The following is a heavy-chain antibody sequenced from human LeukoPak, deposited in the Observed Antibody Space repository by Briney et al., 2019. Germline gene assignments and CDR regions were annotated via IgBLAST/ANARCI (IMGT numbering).Heavy chain of an antibody. D-gene: IGHD6-25*01. CDR3: ARDGHIAAELFDY. CDR2: ISAYNAKT. J-gene: IGHJ4*02. Sequence: GASVTVSCKASGYTFNNYGISWVRQAPGQGLEWMWWISAYNAKTNYAQNPQGRVTMTTDTSTTTAYMELRSLRSDDTAVYYCARDGHIAAELFDYWGQGTLVTVSS. CDR1: GYTFNNYG. V-gene: IGHV1-18*01.